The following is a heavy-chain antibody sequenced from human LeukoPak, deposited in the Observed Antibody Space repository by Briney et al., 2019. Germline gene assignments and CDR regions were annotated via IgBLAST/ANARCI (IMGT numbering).Heavy chain of an antibody. V-gene: IGHV1-24*01. CDR2: FDPEDGET. J-gene: IGHJ4*02. CDR1: GYTLTELS. Sequence: ASVKVSCKVSGYTLTELSMHWVRQAPGKGLERMGGFDPEDGETIYAQKFQGRVTMTEDTSTDTAYMELSSLRSEDTAVYYCATPYYYDSSGYKTWPDYWGQGTLVTVSP. D-gene: IGHD3-22*01. CDR3: ATPYYYDSSGYKTWPDY.